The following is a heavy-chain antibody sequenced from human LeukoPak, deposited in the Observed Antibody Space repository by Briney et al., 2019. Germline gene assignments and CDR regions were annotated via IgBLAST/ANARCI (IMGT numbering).Heavy chain of an antibody. J-gene: IGHJ4*02. CDR3: ARVMKATVRTSNFDY. CDR1: GYTFTDYY. Sequence: GAAVKVSCKASGYTFTDYYMYWVRQAPGQGLEWMGRINPNSGDTFYAQKFQGRVTMTRDTSISTAYMELSILRSDDTAVYYCARVMKATVRTSNFDYWGQGTLVTVSS. CDR2: INPNSGDT. D-gene: IGHD4-17*01. V-gene: IGHV1-2*06.